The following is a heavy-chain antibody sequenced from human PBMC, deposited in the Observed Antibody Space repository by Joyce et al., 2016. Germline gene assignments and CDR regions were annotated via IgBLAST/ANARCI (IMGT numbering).Heavy chain of an antibody. D-gene: IGHD6-19*01. CDR1: GYTFTSSD. CDR3: AKTHSSGLNFDY. J-gene: IGHJ4*02. V-gene: IGHV1-8*02. Sequence: QVQLVQSGAEVKKPGASVKVSCKASGYTFTSSDINWVRQATGKGLVGMGRMNRNSGNAGNARKFQGRVTMTWNTSISTAYMELSSLRSEDTAVYYCAKTHSSGLNFDYWGQGTLVTVSS. CDR2: MNRNSGNA.